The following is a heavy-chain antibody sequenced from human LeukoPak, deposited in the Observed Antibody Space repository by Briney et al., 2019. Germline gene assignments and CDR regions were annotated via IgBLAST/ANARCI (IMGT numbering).Heavy chain of an antibody. J-gene: IGHJ4*02. CDR2: INPNSGGT. D-gene: IGHD3-9*01. CDR1: GYTFTGYY. V-gene: IGHV1-2*02. Sequence: ASVKGSCKASGYTFTGYYMHCVRQAPVQGRECMGWINPNSGGTNYAQKFQGRVTMNSDTSISTDYMELSRLRSDDTAVYYCVYYDILTGFYNWGQRTLVTVS. CDR3: VYYDILTGFYN.